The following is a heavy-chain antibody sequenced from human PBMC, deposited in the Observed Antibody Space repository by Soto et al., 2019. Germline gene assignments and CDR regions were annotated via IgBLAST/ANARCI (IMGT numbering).Heavy chain of an antibody. CDR2: INPISGGT. CDR3: ARATYYDGSSGYSKAFDI. D-gene: IGHD3-22*01. J-gene: IGHJ3*02. V-gene: IGHV1-2*02. CDR1: GYTFTGYY. Sequence: ASVKVSCKASGYTFTGYYIHSVRQAPGQGLEWMGWINPISGGTNYAQKFQGRVTMTRDTSISTAYMELSRLRSDDTAVYYCARATYYDGSSGYSKAFDIWGQGTRVTVSS.